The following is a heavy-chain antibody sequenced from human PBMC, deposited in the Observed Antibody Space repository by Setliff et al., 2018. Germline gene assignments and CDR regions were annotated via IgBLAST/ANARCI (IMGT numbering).Heavy chain of an antibody. V-gene: IGHV4-38-2*02. D-gene: IGHD7-27*01. CDR2: IYTTWST. CDR1: NFSLTSGFF. Sequence: SETLSLTCTVSNFSLTSGFFWAWVRQPPGKGLEWIGRIYTTWSTNYNPSLKSRVTMSIDTSKNKFSLKLSSVTAADTAVYYCARGPGAATGEGFDIWGQGTMVTVSS. J-gene: IGHJ3*02. CDR3: ARGPGAATGEGFDI.